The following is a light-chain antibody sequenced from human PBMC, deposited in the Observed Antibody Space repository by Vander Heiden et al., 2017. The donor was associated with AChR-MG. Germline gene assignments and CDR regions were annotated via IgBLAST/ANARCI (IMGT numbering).Light chain of an antibody. CDR1: QTISSRY. J-gene: IGKJ3*01. CDR3: QRDGSSPVFT. CDR2: GAS. Sequence: EIVLTQSPGTLSLSPGERATLSCRASQTISSRYLAWYQQKPGQAPRLLIFGASSRATGIPDRFSGGGSGTDFTLTINRVEPEDFAVYYCQRDGSSPVFTFGPGTKVDI. V-gene: IGKV3-20*01.